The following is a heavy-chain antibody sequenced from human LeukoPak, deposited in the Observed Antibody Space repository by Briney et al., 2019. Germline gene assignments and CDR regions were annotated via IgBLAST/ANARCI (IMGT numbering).Heavy chain of an antibody. J-gene: IGHJ6*03. CDR3: ARDPSHSTYYDFWSDLYYYYYYMDV. V-gene: IGHV3-48*01. D-gene: IGHD3-3*01. CDR2: ISSSGSTI. CDR1: GFTFSSYS. Sequence: GGSLRLSCAASGFTFSSYSMNWVRQAPGKGLEWVSYISSSGSTIYYADSVKGRLTISRDNAKNSLYLQMNSLRAEDTAVYYCARDPSHSTYYDFWSDLYYYYYYMDVWGKGTTVTVSS.